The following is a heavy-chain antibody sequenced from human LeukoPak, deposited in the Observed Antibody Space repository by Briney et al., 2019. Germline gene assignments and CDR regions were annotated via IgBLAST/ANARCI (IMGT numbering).Heavy chain of an antibody. CDR2: ISGSGGST. CDR3: ASAGGSSMALRFRWFDP. D-gene: IGHD6-6*01. V-gene: IGHV3-23*01. CDR1: GFTFSSYA. J-gene: IGHJ5*02. Sequence: GGSLRLSCAASGFTFSSYAMSWVRQAPGKGLEWVSGISGSGGSTYYADSVKGRFTISRDNSKNTLYLQMNSLRAEDTAVYYCASAGGSSMALRFRWFDPWGQGTLVTVSS.